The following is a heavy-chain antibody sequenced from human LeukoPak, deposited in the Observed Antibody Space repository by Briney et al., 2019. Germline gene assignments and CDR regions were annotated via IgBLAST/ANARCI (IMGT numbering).Heavy chain of an antibody. V-gene: IGHV3-23*01. Sequence: PGGSLRLSCEASGFLLNTYAIYWVRQAPGKGLEWVSAICGSGGCTYYADPVKARFTISRDNSKNTGNLEMTSLTADETAVYYCAKTTVGYSSGRYPGWPADSWGQGALVTVSS. CDR3: AKTTVGYSSGRYPGWPADS. CDR2: ICGSGGCT. J-gene: IGHJ4*02. D-gene: IGHD6-19*01. CDR1: GFLLNTYA.